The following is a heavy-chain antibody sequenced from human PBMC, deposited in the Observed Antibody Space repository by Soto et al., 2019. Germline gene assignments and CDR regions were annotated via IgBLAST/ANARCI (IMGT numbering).Heavy chain of an antibody. CDR3: AKDPRAGGNYGLYSDF. D-gene: IGHD1-7*01. CDR2: SSATGAGT. Sequence: EVQLLESGGGLVQRGGSLSLSCAASGFTFSSYGMTWVRQAPGKGLEWVSFSSATGAGTYYADSVKGRFTISRDNSKNTLYLQMTSLRADDTAIYYCAKDPRAGGNYGLYSDFWGQGALVIVSS. CDR1: GFTFSSYG. J-gene: IGHJ4*02. V-gene: IGHV3-23*01.